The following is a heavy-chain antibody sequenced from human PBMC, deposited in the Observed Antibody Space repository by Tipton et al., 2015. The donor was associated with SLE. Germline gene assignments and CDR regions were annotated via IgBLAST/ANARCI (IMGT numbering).Heavy chain of an antibody. CDR3: ARDSSDYGDYGVRY. D-gene: IGHD4-17*01. CDR2: IYYSGST. CDR1: GGSISSHY. V-gene: IGHV4-59*11. J-gene: IGHJ4*02. Sequence: TLSLTCTVSGGSISSHYWSWIRQPPGKGLEWIGYIYYSGSTNYNPSLKSRVTISVDTSKNQFSLKLSSVTAADTAVYYCARDSSDYGDYGVRYWGQGTLVTVSS.